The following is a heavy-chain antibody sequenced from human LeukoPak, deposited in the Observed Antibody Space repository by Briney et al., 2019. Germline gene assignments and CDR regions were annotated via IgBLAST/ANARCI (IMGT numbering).Heavy chain of an antibody. CDR1: GFTLRSYA. CDR3: AKDVLPSGSNYFDY. J-gene: IGHJ4*02. Sequence: GGSLRLSCAASGFTLRSYAMSWVRQAPGKGVEWVSAISGSGDSTHYADSVKGRFTISRDNSKNTLYLQMNSLRAEDTAVYYCAKDVLPSGSNYFDYWGQGTLVTVSS. CDR2: ISGSGDST. V-gene: IGHV3-23*01. D-gene: IGHD1-26*01.